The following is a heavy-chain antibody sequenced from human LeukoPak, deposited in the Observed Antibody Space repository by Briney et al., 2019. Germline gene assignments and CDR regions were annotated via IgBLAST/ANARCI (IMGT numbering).Heavy chain of an antibody. D-gene: IGHD2-2*01. CDR1: GYTFTIYG. CDR3: ARESYCSSTSCYSDYYYYGMDV. V-gene: IGHV1-18*01. Sequence: ASVKVSCKASGYTFTIYGISWVRQAPGQGLEWMGWISAYNGNTNYAQKLQGRVTMTIDTSTSTAYMELRSLRSDDTAVYYCARESYCSSTSCYSDYYYYGMDVWGQGTTVTVSS. J-gene: IGHJ6*02. CDR2: ISAYNGNT.